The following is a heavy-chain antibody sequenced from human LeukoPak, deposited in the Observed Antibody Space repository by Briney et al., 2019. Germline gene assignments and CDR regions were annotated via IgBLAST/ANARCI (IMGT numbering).Heavy chain of an antibody. V-gene: IGHV6-1*01. CDR2: TYYRSKWHN. D-gene: IGHD6-13*01. Sequence: TSQTLSLTCAISGDSVSSNSAAWNWIRQSPSRGLEWLGRTYYRSKWHNDYAVSVKSRITINPDTSKNQFSLQLNSVTPEDTAVYYCARDRGSSSWSLYHHYYYYGMDVWGQGTTVTVSS. CDR3: ARDRGSSSWSLYHHYYYYGMDV. CDR1: GDSVSSNSAA. J-gene: IGHJ6*02.